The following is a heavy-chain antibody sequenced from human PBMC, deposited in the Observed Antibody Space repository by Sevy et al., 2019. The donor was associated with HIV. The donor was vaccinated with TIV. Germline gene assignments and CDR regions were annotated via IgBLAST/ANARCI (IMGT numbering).Heavy chain of an antibody. CDR2: IGTAGDT. V-gene: IGHV3-13*01. J-gene: IGHJ6*02. CDR1: GFTFSSYD. Sequence: GGSLRLSCAASGFTFSSYDMHWDRQATGKGLEWVSAIGTAGDTYYPGSVKGRFTISRENAKNSLYLQMNSLRAGDTAVYYCARTTSEVGGMDVWGQGTTVTVSS. CDR3: ARTTSEVGGMDV.